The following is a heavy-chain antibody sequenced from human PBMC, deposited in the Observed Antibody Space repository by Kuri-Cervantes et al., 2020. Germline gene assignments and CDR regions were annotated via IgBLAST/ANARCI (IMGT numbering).Heavy chain of an antibody. V-gene: IGHV3-7*01. CDR2: IKQDGSEK. J-gene: IGHJ6*02. CDR1: GFTFSSYW. CDR3: ARGGSEDYYDSSEYYYYGMDV. Sequence: GESLKISCAASGFTFSSYWMSWVRQAPGKGLEWVANIKQDGSEKYYVDSVKGRFTISRDNAKNSLYLQMNSLRDEDTAVYYCARGGSEDYYDSSEYYYYGMDVWGQGTTVTVSS. D-gene: IGHD3-22*01.